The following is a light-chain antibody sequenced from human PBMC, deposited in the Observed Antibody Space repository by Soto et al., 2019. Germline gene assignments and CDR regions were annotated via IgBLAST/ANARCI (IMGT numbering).Light chain of an antibody. Sequence: QSVLTQPASVSGSPGQSITIACTGTSNDVGGYNYVSWFQQHPGKAPKLLIFEVSNRPSGVSNRFSGSKSGNTASLTISGLQAEDEADYYCSSFTSTSTFVFGTRTKGTVL. CDR3: SSFTSTSTFV. CDR1: SNDVGGYNY. J-gene: IGLJ1*01. CDR2: EVS. V-gene: IGLV2-14*01.